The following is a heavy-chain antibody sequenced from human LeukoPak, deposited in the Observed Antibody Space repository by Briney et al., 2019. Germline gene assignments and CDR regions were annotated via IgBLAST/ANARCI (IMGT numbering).Heavy chain of an antibody. CDR1: GYTFTGYY. Sequence: ASVKVSCKASGYTFTGYYMHWVRQAPGQGLEWMGWINPNSGGTNYAQKFQGRVTMTRDTSISTAYMELSRLRSDDTAVYYCAKRAAADPALDCWGQGTLVTVSP. D-gene: IGHD6-13*01. CDR3: AKRAAADPALDC. J-gene: IGHJ4*02. V-gene: IGHV1-2*02. CDR2: INPNSGGT.